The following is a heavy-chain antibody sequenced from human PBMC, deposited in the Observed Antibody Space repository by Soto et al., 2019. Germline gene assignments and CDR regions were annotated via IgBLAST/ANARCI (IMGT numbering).Heavy chain of an antibody. CDR3: ASGVEGYSSSWYPGDYYYYYMDV. J-gene: IGHJ6*03. V-gene: IGHV1-46*03. CDR2: INPSGGST. CDR1: GYTFTSYY. D-gene: IGHD6-13*01. Sequence: ASVKVSCKASGYTFTSYYMHWVRQAPGQGLEWMGIINPSGGSTSYAQKFQGRVTMTRDTSTSTVYMELSSLRSEDTAVYYCASGVEGYSSSWYPGDYYYYYMDVWGKGTTVTVSS.